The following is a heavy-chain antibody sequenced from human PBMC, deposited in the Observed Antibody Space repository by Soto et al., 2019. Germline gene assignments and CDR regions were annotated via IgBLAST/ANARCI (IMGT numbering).Heavy chain of an antibody. CDR1: GFTFSSYS. D-gene: IGHD3-16*01. CDR3: ARGDGLGV. J-gene: IGHJ6*02. CDR2: ISSGSSYM. Sequence: EVQLVESGGGLVKPGGSLRLSWAASGFTFSSYSMNWVSQAPGKGLEWVSYISSGSSYMYYAGSVKGRFTISRDNAKNSLYLQLNSLRAEDTAVYYCARGDGLGVWVQGPTVTVSS. V-gene: IGHV3-21*01.